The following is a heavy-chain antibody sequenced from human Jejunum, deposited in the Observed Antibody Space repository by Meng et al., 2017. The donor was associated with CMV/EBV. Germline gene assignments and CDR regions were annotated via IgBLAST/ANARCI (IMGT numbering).Heavy chain of an antibody. D-gene: IGHD1-26*01. Sequence: KVSCDASGYTFTSYAMNWVRPAPGQGLEWMEWINTQTGNPTYAQGFTGRFVFSLDTSVSTAYLQISSLKAEDTAVYYCVRGGSYPDYWGQGTLVTVSS. V-gene: IGHV7-4-1*02. CDR1: GYTFTSYA. J-gene: IGHJ4*02. CDR3: VRGGSYPDY. CDR2: INTQTGNP.